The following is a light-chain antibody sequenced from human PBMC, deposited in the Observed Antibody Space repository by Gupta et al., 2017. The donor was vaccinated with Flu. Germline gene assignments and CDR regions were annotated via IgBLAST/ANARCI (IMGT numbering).Light chain of an antibody. J-gene: IGLJ3*02. CDR3: QAWDSNTASVL. V-gene: IGLV3-1*01. CDR1: KLGDKF. CDR2: EDK. Sequence: SYEVTQPPSVSVAPGQTASITCSGDKLGDKFVCWYQQSTGPSPVLVIYEDKERPSGIPERFSASNSGTTATLTISGTQPMDEADYYCQAWDSNTASVLFGGGTRLTV.